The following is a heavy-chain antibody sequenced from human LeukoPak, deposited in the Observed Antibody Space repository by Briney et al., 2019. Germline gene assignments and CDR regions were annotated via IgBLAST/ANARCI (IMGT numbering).Heavy chain of an antibody. Sequence: AASVTVSCKASGYTFTGYYMHWVRQAPGQGLEWMGWINPNSGGTNYAQKFQGWVTMTRDTSISTAYVELSRLRSDDTAVYYCARPPHGGYCSSTSCFGYYFDYWGQGTLVTVSS. J-gene: IGHJ4*02. V-gene: IGHV1-2*04. CDR1: GYTFTGYY. CDR2: INPNSGGT. CDR3: ARPPHGGYCSSTSCFGYYFDY. D-gene: IGHD2-2*01.